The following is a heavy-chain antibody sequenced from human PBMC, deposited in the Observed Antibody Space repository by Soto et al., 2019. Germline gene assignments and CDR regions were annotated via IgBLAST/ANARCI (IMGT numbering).Heavy chain of an antibody. J-gene: IGHJ6*02. CDR1: GGSISSSSYY. Sequence: SETLSLTCTVAGGSISSSSYYWGWIRQPPGKGLEWIGSIYYSGSTYYNPSLKSRVTISVDTSKNQFSLKLSSVTAADTAVYYCARHPNYGDPYNYYYGMDVWGQGTTVTVSS. CDR3: ARHPNYGDPYNYYYGMDV. V-gene: IGHV4-39*01. D-gene: IGHD4-17*01. CDR2: IYYSGST.